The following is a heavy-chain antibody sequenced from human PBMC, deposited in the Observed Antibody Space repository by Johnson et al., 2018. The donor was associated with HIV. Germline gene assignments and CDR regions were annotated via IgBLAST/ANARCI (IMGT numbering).Heavy chain of an antibody. D-gene: IGHD4-17*01. Sequence: VQLVESGGGLVQPGGSLRLSCAASGFTFSSYAMSWVRQAPGKGLEWVSGINWNGGSTGYADSVKGRFTISRDNATNSLYLQMNSLRAEDTALYYCARARYGDLLKLDAFDIWGQGTMVTVSS. CDR1: GFTFSSYA. V-gene: IGHV3-20*04. J-gene: IGHJ3*02. CDR3: ARARYGDLLKLDAFDI. CDR2: INWNGGST.